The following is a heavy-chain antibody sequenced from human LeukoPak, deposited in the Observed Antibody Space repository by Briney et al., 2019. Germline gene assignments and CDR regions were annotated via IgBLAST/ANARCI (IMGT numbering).Heavy chain of an antibody. J-gene: IGHJ4*02. CDR1: GGPIRSYY. D-gene: IGHD3-3*01. CDR3: VIDGRTYYDC. CDR2: IYYSGST. V-gene: IGHV4-59*01. Sequence: SETLSLTCAVSGGPIRSYYWRWIRQPPAKGLEWIGYIYYSGSTNNNPSLKSRVTISVDTSKNPFCLKLTSVTAAETAVYYCVIDGRTYYDCWGQGTLVTVSS.